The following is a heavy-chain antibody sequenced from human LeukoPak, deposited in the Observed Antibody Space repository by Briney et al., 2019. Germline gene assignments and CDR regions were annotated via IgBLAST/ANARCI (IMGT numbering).Heavy chain of an antibody. CDR1: GYTFTSYD. V-gene: IGHV1-8*01. CDR2: MNPYSGNT. Sequence: GASVKVCCKASGYTFTSYDINWVRQATGQGLEWMGWMNPYSGNTGYTQKFQGRVARTRNPSISTAYMQLSSLRSEDTAVYYCARGIYCGGDCYFYYWGQGTLVTVSS. CDR3: ARGIYCGGDCYFYY. J-gene: IGHJ4*02. D-gene: IGHD2-21*02.